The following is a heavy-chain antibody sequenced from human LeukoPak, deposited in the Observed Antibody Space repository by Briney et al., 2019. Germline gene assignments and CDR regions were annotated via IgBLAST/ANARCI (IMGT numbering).Heavy chain of an antibody. V-gene: IGHV1-18*03. D-gene: IGHD3-3*01. CDR3: ASDSRTYYDFWSGYSSTLYFDY. CDR1: GYTFTSYG. CDR2: ISAYNGNT. Sequence: ASVKVSCKASGYTFTSYGISWVRQAPGQGLEWMGWISAYNGNTNYAQKLQGRVTMTTDTSTSTAYMELRSLRSDDMAVYHCASDSRTYYDFWSGYSSTLYFDYWGQGTLVTVSS. J-gene: IGHJ4*02.